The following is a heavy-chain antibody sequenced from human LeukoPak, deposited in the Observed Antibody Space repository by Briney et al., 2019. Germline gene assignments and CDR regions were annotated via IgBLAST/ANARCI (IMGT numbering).Heavy chain of an antibody. J-gene: IGHJ5*02. D-gene: IGHD2-8*01. Sequence: SETLSLTCTVSGGSISSYYWSWIRQPAGKGLEWIGRIYTSGSTNYNPSLKSRVTMSVDTSKNQFSLKLSSVTAADTAVYYCARDRIGYCTNGVCYTSSSSSWNWFDPWGQGTLVTVSS. CDR3: ARDRIGYCTNGVCYTSSSSSWNWFDP. CDR2: IYTSGST. CDR1: GGSISSYY. V-gene: IGHV4-4*07.